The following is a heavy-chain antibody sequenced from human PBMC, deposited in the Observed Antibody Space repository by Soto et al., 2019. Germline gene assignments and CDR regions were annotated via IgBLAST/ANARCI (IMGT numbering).Heavy chain of an antibody. J-gene: IGHJ4*02. Sequence: ASVKVSCKASGYTFTSYAMHWVRQAPGQWLEWMGWINAGNGNTKYSQKFQGRVTITRDTSASTAYMELSSLRSEVTAVYYCARKSRGDANFDYWGQGTLVTVSS. D-gene: IGHD2-21*02. CDR3: ARKSRGDANFDY. V-gene: IGHV1-3*01. CDR1: GYTFTSYA. CDR2: INAGNGNT.